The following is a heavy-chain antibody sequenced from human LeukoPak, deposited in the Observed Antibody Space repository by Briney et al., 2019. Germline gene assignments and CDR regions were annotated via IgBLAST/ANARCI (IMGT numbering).Heavy chain of an antibody. CDR3: AHRKATSWAHDY. CDR2: IYSGGSGST. Sequence: PGGSLRLSCAASGFTVSSSYMSWVRQAPGKGLEWVSVIYSGGSGSTYYADSVKGRFTTSRDNSKNTLNLQMNSLRAEDTAVYYCAHRKATSWAHDYWGQGTRVTVSS. J-gene: IGHJ4*02. CDR1: GFTVSSSY. V-gene: IGHV3-53*01. D-gene: IGHD2-2*01.